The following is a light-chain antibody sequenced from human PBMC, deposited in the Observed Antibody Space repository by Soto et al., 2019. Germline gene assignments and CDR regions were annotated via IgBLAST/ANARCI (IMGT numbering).Light chain of an antibody. CDR2: END. V-gene: IGLV1-51*02. Sequence: SVLPKPPSVSAAPGQKVTISCSGSSSNTGNNYVSWYQQLPGTAPKLLIYENDKRPSGIPDRFSGSKSGTSATLGITGLQTGDEADYYCATWDSSLSAGLFGTGTKVTVL. CDR1: SSNTGNNY. CDR3: ATWDSSLSAGL. J-gene: IGLJ1*01.